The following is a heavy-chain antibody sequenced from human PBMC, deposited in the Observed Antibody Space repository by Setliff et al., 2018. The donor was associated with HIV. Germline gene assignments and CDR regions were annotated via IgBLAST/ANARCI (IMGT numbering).Heavy chain of an antibody. D-gene: IGHD2-15*01. J-gene: IGHJ6*03. CDR1: AYTFTGYY. CDR2: INPNSGGT. V-gene: IGHV1-2*02. CDR3: ARGLGGGPEGADYMDV. Sequence: ASVKVSCKASAYTFTGYYMHWVRQAPGQGLEWMGWINPNSGGTNYAQKFQGRVTMTRDTSIGTAYMELSSLRSDDTAVYYCARGLGGGPEGADYMDVWGKGTTVTVSS.